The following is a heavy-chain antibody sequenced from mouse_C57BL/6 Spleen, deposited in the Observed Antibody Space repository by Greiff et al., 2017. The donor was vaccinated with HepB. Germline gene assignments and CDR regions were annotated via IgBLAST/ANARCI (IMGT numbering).Heavy chain of an antibody. CDR3: ARPAYYSNPWFAY. V-gene: IGHV2-2*01. J-gene: IGHJ3*01. CDR2: IWSGGST. CDR1: GFSLTSYG. D-gene: IGHD2-5*01. Sequence: VQLQQSGPGLVQPSQSLSITCTVSGFSLTSYGVHWVRQSPGKGLEWLGVIWSGGSTDYNAAFISRLSISKDNSKSQVFFKMNSLQADDTAIYYCARPAYYSNPWFAYWGQGTLITVSA.